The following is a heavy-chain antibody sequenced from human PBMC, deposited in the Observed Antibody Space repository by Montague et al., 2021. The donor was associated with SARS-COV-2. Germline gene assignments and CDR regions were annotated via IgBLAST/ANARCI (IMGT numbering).Heavy chain of an antibody. CDR3: ATLIMPAFDI. CDR2: IYSDSST. CDR1: GFTVSSNY. Sequence: SLRLSCAASGFTVSSNYMSWVRQAPGKGLEWVSIIYSDSSTSYADSVRGRLTISRDNSKNTLYLQMNILRVEDTAVYYCATLIMPAFDIWGQGRLVTVSS. J-gene: IGHJ3*02. D-gene: IGHD2-2*01. V-gene: IGHV3-66*04.